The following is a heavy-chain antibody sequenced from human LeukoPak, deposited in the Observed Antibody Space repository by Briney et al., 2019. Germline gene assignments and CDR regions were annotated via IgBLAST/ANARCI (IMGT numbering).Heavy chain of an antibody. V-gene: IGHV4-59*11. CDR3: ARDRNYDFWSGYYSYYYMDV. CDR2: IYYSGST. D-gene: IGHD3-3*01. CDR1: GGSISSHY. J-gene: IGHJ6*03. Sequence: SETLSLTCTVSGGSISSHYWSWIRQPPGKGLEWIGYIYYSGSTNYNPALKRRCTISVDTSKKQFSLKLSSVTAADTAVYYCARDRNYDFWSGYYSYYYMDVWGKGTTVTVSS.